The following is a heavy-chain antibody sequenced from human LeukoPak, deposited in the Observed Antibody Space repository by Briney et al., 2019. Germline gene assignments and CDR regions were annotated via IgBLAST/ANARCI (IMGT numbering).Heavy chain of an antibody. J-gene: IGHJ3*02. CDR3: ARDPGRRGNAFDI. D-gene: IGHD5-24*01. Sequence: TSETLSLTCTVSGGSISSYYWSWIRQPPGKGLEWIGYIYYSGSTNYNPSLKSRVTISVDTSKNQFSLKLSSVTAADTAVYYCARDPGRRGNAFDIWGQGTMVTVSS. CDR2: IYYSGST. V-gene: IGHV4-59*01. CDR1: GGSISSYY.